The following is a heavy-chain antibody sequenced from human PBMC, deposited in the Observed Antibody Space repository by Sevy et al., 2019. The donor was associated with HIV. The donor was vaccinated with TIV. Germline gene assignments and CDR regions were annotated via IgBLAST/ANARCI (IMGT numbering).Heavy chain of an antibody. CDR3: ARHHASYGVTGYYYYSGLDV. Sequence: GESLKISCKGSEYSFRTYWIGWVRQMPGKGLEWMGIIYPDDSDTRYSPSFQGQVTISADKSINTAYLQWNSLRASDSARYYCARHHASYGVTGYYYYSGLDVWGQGTTVTVSS. CDR2: IYPDDSDT. CDR1: EYSFRTYW. J-gene: IGHJ6*02. D-gene: IGHD4-17*01. V-gene: IGHV5-51*01.